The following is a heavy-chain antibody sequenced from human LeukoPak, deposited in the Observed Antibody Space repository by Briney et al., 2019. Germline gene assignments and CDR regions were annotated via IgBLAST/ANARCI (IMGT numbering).Heavy chain of an antibody. Sequence: SETLSLTCAVYSASFSGYYWNWIRQPPGKGLEWIGEINHSGNTNSNPSLKSRVTMSVDTSKNQFSLKLSSLTAADTAMYYCARREPHGDYGGKIRYYYYMDVWGKGTTITISS. D-gene: IGHD4-23*01. CDR1: SASFSGYY. J-gene: IGHJ6*03. CDR2: INHSGNT. CDR3: ARREPHGDYGGKIRYYYYMDV. V-gene: IGHV4-34*01.